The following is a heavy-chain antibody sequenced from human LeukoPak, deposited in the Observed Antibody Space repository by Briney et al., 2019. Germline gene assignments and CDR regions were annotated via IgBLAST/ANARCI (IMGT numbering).Heavy chain of an antibody. J-gene: IGHJ5*02. CDR1: GGTFSSYA. Sequence: ASVKVSRKASGGTFSSYAISWVRQAPGQGLEWMGWINPNSGGTNYAQKFQGRVTMTRDTSISTAYMELSRLRSDDKAVYYCARDRVVVTTILEPHFDPWGQGTLVTVSS. CDR2: INPNSGGT. V-gene: IGHV1-2*02. D-gene: IGHD3-22*01. CDR3: ARDRVVVTTILEPHFDP.